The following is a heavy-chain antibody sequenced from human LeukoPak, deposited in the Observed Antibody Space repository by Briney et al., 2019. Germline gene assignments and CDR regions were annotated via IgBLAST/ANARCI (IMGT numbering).Heavy chain of an antibody. CDR1: GGSFSGYY. Sequence: SETLSLTCAVYGGSFSGYYWSWIRQPPGKGLEWIGEINHSGSTNYNPSLKSRVTISVDTSKNQFSLKLSSVTAADTAVYYCARVTSSGISPWGQGTLVTVSS. D-gene: IGHD3-10*01. V-gene: IGHV4-34*01. CDR3: ARVTSSGISP. CDR2: INHSGST. J-gene: IGHJ5*02.